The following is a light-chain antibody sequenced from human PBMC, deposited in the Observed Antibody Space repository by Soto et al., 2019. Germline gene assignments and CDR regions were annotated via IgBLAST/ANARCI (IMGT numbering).Light chain of an antibody. CDR1: SSDVGDYNY. CDR2: EVS. CDR3: SSHAGSNNYV. J-gene: IGLJ1*01. V-gene: IGLV2-14*01. Sequence: QSALTQPASVSGSPGQWITISCTGTSSDVGDYNYVSWYQQYPGKAPKLLIYEVSNRPSGVSNRFSGSKSGNTASLTISGLQAEDEADYYCSSHAGSNNYVFGTGTKVTVL.